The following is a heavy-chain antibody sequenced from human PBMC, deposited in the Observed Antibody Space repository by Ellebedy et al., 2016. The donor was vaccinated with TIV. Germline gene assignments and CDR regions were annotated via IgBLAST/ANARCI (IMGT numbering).Heavy chain of an antibody. Sequence: SVKVSCXASGFTFTSSAVQWVRQARGQRLEWIGWIVVGSGNTNYAQKFQERVSITRDMSTSTAYMELSSLRSEDTAVYYCARDVVPAYYYYGMDVWGQGTTVTVSS. V-gene: IGHV1-58*01. D-gene: IGHD2-2*01. CDR2: IVVGSGNT. CDR3: ARDVVPAYYYYGMDV. CDR1: GFTFTSSA. J-gene: IGHJ6*02.